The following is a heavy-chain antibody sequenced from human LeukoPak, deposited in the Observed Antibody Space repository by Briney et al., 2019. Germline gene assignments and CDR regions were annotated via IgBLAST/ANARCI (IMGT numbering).Heavy chain of an antibody. V-gene: IGHV4-34*01. CDR2: MNHSGSA. CDR1: GGSFSGYY. D-gene: IGHD6-19*01. Sequence: SETLSLTCAVYGGSFSGYYWTWIRQPPGKGLEWIGEMNHSGSANYNPSLKSRVTISVDTSKNQCSLRLSSVTAADTAVYYCAKGAGPPWFDPWGQGTLVTVSS. CDR3: AKGAGPPWFDP. J-gene: IGHJ5*02.